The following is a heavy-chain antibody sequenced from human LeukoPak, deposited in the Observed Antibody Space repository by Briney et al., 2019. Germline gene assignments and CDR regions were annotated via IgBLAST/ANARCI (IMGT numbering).Heavy chain of an antibody. CDR1: GFTFSSYA. Sequence: GGSLRFSCAASGFTFSSYAMSWVRQAPGKGLEWVSAISGSGGSTYYADSVKGRFTISRDNSKNTLYLQMNSLRAEDTAVYYCAKAGAGITMIVVVITPTFDYWGQGTLVIVSS. CDR3: AKAGAGITMIVVVITPTFDY. CDR2: ISGSGGST. V-gene: IGHV3-23*01. J-gene: IGHJ4*02. D-gene: IGHD3-22*01.